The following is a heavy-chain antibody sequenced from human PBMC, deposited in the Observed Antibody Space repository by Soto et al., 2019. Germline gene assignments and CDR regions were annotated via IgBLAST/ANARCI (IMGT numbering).Heavy chain of an antibody. Sequence: EVQLLESGGGLVQPGGSLRLSCAASGFTFSSYAMSWVRQAPGKGLEWVSAISGSGGSTYYADSVKGRFTISRDNSKNTLYLQMNSLRAEDTDVYYCASPSFTVTTGLWVYWGQGTLVTVSS. CDR2: ISGSGGST. CDR3: ASPSFTVTTGLWVY. J-gene: IGHJ4*02. CDR1: GFTFSSYA. V-gene: IGHV3-23*01. D-gene: IGHD4-17*01.